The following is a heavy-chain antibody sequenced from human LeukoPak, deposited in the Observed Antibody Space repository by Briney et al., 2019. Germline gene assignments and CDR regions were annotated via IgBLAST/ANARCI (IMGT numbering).Heavy chain of an antibody. J-gene: IGHJ5*01. CDR3: TRDPRHFDS. Sequence: GGSLRLSCTVSGFTVSSNSMSWVRQAPGKGVEWVAYISGSGHDINYSDSVKGRFTISRDNAKNSLYLQMSSLRVEDTAVYYCTRDPRHFDSCGQGTLVTVSS. D-gene: IGHD6-6*01. CDR2: ISGSGHDI. CDR1: GFTVSSNS. V-gene: IGHV3-11*04.